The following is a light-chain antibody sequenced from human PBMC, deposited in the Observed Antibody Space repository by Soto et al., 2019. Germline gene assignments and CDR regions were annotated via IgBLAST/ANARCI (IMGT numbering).Light chain of an antibody. CDR2: DAS. J-gene: IGKJ1*01. CDR1: QSISSW. CDR3: QQYNSYSWT. Sequence: DIQMTQSPSTLSASVGDRVTITCRASQSISSWLAWYQQKPGKAPKLLIYDASSLKSGVPSRFSGSGSGTEFTLTINSLQPDDFATYYCQQYNSYSWTFGQGTKVDIK. V-gene: IGKV1-5*01.